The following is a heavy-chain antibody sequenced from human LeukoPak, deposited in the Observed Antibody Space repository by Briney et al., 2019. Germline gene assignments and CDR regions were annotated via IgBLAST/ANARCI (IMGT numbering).Heavy chain of an antibody. Sequence: GGSLRLSCAASGFTFSSYAMHWVRQAPGKGLEWVAVISYDGSNKYYADSVKGRFTISRDNSKNTLYLQMNSLRAEDTAVYYCASVALRDCDILTGYYSRDYWGQGTLVTVSS. V-gene: IGHV3-30-3*01. D-gene: IGHD3-9*01. J-gene: IGHJ4*02. CDR3: ASVALRDCDILTGYYSRDY. CDR2: ISYDGSNK. CDR1: GFTFSSYA.